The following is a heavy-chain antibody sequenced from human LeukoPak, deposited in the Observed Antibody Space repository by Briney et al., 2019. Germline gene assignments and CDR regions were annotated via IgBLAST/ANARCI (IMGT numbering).Heavy chain of an antibody. V-gene: IGHV4-38-2*01. Sequence: PSETLSLTCAVSGYSISSGYYWGWIRQPPGKGLEWIGSIYHSGSTYYNPSLKSRVTISVDTSKNQFSLKLSSVTAADPAVYYCARHDGSGTGYYYYYYMDVWGKGTTVTVSS. J-gene: IGHJ6*03. CDR3: ARHDGSGTGYYYYYYMDV. CDR1: GYSISSGYY. CDR2: IYHSGST. D-gene: IGHD3-10*01.